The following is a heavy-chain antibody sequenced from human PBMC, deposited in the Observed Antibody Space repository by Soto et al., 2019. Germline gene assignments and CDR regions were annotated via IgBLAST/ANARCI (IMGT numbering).Heavy chain of an antibody. V-gene: IGHV1-18*04. CDR3: ARDPSTGLFDY. Sequence: QVQLVQSWGDVKKPGASVKVSCWASGYIFTSYGISWVRQAPGQGLEWMGWLNGDNGNINYVQNLQGRLTMTRDTSTSTVDMELRSLRSDDTAVYYCARDPSTGLFDYWGQGTLVTVSS. CDR1: GYIFTSYG. CDR2: LNGDNGNI. D-gene: IGHD4-17*01. J-gene: IGHJ4*02.